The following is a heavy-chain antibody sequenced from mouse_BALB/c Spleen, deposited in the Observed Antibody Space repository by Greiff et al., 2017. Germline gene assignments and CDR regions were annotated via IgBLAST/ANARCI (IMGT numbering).Heavy chain of an antibody. CDR3: ARRGYDGFAY. CDR1: GYTFTDYA. CDR2: ISTYYGDA. J-gene: IGHJ3*01. Sequence: VKLQESGAELVRPGVSVKISCKGSGYTFTDYAMHWVKQSHAKSLEWIGVISTYYGDASYNQKFKGKATMTVDKSSSTAYMELARLTSEDSAIYYCARRGYDGFAYWGQGTLVTVSA. D-gene: IGHD2-2*01. V-gene: IGHV1S137*01.